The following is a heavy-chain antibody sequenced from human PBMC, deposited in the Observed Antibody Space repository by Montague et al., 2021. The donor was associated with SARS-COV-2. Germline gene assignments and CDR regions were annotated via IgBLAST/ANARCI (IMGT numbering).Heavy chain of an antibody. CDR3: ARGAEHCGGTSVFDY. CDR2: VDNSGNT. Sequence: SETLSLTCTVSGGSISSYYWSWIRQPPGKGLEWIGYVDNSGNTYYNPSLKSRVTISVDTSKNQFSLKLSSVTAADTAVYYCARGAEHCGGTSVFDYWGQGTLVTVSS. J-gene: IGHJ4*02. D-gene: IGHD2-21*01. CDR1: GGSISSYY. V-gene: IGHV4-59*01.